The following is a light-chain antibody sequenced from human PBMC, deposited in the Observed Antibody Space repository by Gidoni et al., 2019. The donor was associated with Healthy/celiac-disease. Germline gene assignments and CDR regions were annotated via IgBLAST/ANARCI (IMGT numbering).Light chain of an antibody. CDR2: GAS. CDR1: QSVSSN. V-gene: IGKV3-15*01. J-gene: IGKJ1*01. CDR3: QQYNNWPPWX. Sequence: DTVMTQSPATLSVSPGERATLSCRASQSVSSNLAWYQQKTGQAPRLLIYGASTRATGIPARFSGSGSGTEFTLTLSSLQSEDFAVYYCQQYNNWPPWXLXQRTKLEIK.